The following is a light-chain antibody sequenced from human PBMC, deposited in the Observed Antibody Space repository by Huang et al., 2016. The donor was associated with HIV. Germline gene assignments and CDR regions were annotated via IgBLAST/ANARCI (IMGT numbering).Light chain of an antibody. CDR3: QQFNNWPPRFT. CDR2: GAS. V-gene: IGKV3-15*01. CDR1: QNIGDN. J-gene: IGKJ3*01. Sequence: EIVMTQSPATLSVSPGERATLSCRASQNIGDNLTWYQHKPGQAPRLLIYGASTRASGIPPRFSGSGSGTEFTLTISGLESEDFAVYYCQQFNNWPPRFTFGPGTTVEVK.